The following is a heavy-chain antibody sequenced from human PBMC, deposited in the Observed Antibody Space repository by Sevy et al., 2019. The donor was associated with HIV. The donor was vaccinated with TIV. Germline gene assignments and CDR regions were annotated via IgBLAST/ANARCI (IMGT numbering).Heavy chain of an antibody. J-gene: IGHJ5*02. CDR3: AGEWGEILRSAFKS. Sequence: GGSLRLSCAASGFTFSEFGMHWVRQAPGKGLEWVAVISHDGRNNKYNADSVKGRFTISRDNSKNTLYLQMKSLRADEKGIFFRAGEWGEILRSAFKSWGQGTLVTVSS. V-gene: IGHV3-30*04. CDR2: ISHDGRNNK. D-gene: IGHD3-10*01. CDR1: GFTFSEFG.